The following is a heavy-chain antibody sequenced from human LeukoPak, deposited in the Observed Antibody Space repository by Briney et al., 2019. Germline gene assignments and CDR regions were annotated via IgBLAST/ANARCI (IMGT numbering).Heavy chain of an antibody. Sequence: SETLSLTCTVSGASIRNYYWSWIRQPAGKGLEWIGRIVPSGSTIYNPSLKSRVTMSVDTSKNQFSLKLNSVAAADTAVYYCAKEGAAPGPDFDYWGQGTLVIVSA. CDR3: AKEGAAPGPDFDY. V-gene: IGHV4-4*07. J-gene: IGHJ4*02. CDR1: GASIRNYY. CDR2: IVPSGST. D-gene: IGHD6-25*01.